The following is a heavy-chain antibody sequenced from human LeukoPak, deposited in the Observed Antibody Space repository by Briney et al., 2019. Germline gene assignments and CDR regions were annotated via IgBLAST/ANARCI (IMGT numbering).Heavy chain of an antibody. CDR1: GGSFSGYY. CDR2: INHSGST. D-gene: IGHD3-22*01. J-gene: IGHJ4*02. V-gene: IGHV4-34*01. Sequence: SEALSVTSAAHGGSFSGYYCCWIPDPPGKRLGWIGQINHSGSTNYNPSLKSRVTISVDTSKNQFSLKLSSVTAADTAVYYCARGYFGYYYDSSGYGHWGQGTLVTVSS. CDR3: ARGYFGYYYDSSGYGH.